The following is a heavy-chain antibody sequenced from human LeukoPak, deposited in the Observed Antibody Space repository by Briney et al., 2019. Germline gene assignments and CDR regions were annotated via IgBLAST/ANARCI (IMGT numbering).Heavy chain of an antibody. J-gene: IGHJ4*02. CDR3: ARPYGGQGY. CDR2: ISVSGGGA. V-gene: IGHV3-23*01. Sequence: GGSLRLSCAASGFTFSTYGMSWVRQAPGKGLEWVSTISVSGGGANYADSVKGRFTISRDNARNSLYLQMNSLRAEDTAVYYCARPYGGQGYWGQGTLVTVSS. D-gene: IGHD4-23*01. CDR1: GFTFSTYG.